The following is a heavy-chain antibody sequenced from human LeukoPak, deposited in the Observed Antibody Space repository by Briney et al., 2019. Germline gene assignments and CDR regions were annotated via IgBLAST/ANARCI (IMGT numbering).Heavy chain of an antibody. D-gene: IGHD6-19*01. V-gene: IGHV3-23*01. Sequence: GGSLRLSCAASGFTFSNYAMTWVRQAPGKGLEWVSAISGSGAGTYYADSVKGRFTISRDNAKNPLYLQMNSLRAEDTAVYYCARLYGPGAVAGTNFDYWGQGTLVTVSS. CDR2: ISGSGAGT. CDR1: GFTFSNYA. J-gene: IGHJ4*02. CDR3: ARLYGPGAVAGTNFDY.